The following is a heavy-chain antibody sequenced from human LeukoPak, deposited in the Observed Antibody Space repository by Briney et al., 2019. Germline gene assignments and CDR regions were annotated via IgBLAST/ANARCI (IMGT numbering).Heavy chain of an antibody. CDR3: ARGYYYDSSGYYHGNAFDI. CDR2: IYYSGST. CDR1: GGSISSSSYY. D-gene: IGHD3-22*01. V-gene: IGHV4-39*07. J-gene: IGHJ3*02. Sequence: SETLSLTCTVSGGSISSSSYYWGWIRQPPGKGLEWIGSIYYSGSTYYNPSLKSRVTISVDTSKNQFSLKLSSVTAADTAVYYCARGYYYDSSGYYHGNAFDIWGQGTMVTVSS.